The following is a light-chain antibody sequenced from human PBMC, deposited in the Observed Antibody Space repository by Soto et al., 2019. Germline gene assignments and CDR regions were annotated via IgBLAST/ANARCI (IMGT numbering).Light chain of an antibody. CDR3: QQLNSYPF. CDR2: AAS. J-gene: IGKJ4*01. V-gene: IGKV1-5*01. CDR1: QTISSW. Sequence: DIQLTQSPSTLSGSVGDRVTLTCRASQTISSWLAWYQQKPGKAPKLLIYAASSLQSGVPSRFSGSGSGTEFTLTISSLQPEDFATYYCQQLNSYPFFGGGTKVDIK.